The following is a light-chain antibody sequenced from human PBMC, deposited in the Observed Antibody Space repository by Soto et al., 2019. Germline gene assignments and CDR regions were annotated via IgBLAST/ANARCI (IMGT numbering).Light chain of an antibody. CDR2: TGS. CDR1: QAIDSW. Sequence: DIQMTQSPSSVSASVGDRVTITCRASQAIDSWLAWYQQKPGEAPKLLIFTGSLLHSGVPPRFSGSGSGTDFTLTISSLQPEDFATYYCQQSYSTPPGTFGQGTKVDIK. J-gene: IGKJ1*01. CDR3: QQSYSTPPGT. V-gene: IGKV1-12*01.